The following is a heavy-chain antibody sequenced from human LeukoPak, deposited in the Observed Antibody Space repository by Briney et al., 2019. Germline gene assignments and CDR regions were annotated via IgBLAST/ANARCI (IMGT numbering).Heavy chain of an antibody. D-gene: IGHD2-15*01. CDR3: TRYLSGGFDS. CDR1: GFTFSSYE. J-gene: IGHJ4*02. Sequence: GGSLRLSCAASGFTFSSYEMNWVRQAPGKGLEWVSYISSSGSTIYYADSVKGRFTFSRDNAKNTLYPQMNSLRAEDTAVYYCTRYLSGGFDSWGQGTLVTVSS. CDR2: ISSSGSTI. V-gene: IGHV3-48*03.